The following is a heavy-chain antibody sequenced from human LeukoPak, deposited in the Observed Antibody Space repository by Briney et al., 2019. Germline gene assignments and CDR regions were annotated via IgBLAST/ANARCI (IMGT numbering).Heavy chain of an antibody. CDR2: VYHSGST. Sequence: PSETLSLTCAVSGGSISSSNWWSWVRQPPGKGLEWIGEVYHSGSTNYNPSLKSRVTISVDKSKNQFSLKLSSATAADTAVYYCARGRRAARRHYYYYMDVWGKGTTVTVSS. D-gene: IGHD6-6*01. V-gene: IGHV4-4*02. CDR1: GGSISSSNW. CDR3: ARGRRAARRHYYYYMDV. J-gene: IGHJ6*03.